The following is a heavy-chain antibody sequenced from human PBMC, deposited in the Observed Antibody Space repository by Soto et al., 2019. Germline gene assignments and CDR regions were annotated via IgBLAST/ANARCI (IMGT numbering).Heavy chain of an antibody. D-gene: IGHD5-18*01. CDR1: GGTFSSYA. J-gene: IGHJ4*02. Sequence: GASVKVSCKASGGTFSSYAISWVRQAPGQGLEWMGGIIPIFGTANYAQKFQGRVTITADKSTSTAYMELSSLRSEDTAVYYCARLGDLDTAMVPTRYFDYWGQGTLVTVSS. CDR3: ARLGDLDTAMVPTRYFDY. V-gene: IGHV1-69*06. CDR2: IIPIFGTA.